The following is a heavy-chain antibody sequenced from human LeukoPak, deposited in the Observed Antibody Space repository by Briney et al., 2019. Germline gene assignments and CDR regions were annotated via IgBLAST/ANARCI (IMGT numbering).Heavy chain of an antibody. Sequence: SGPTLVKPTQTLTLTCTFSGFSLSTSGVGMGWIRQPPGKALEWIAIIYGNDDKYYSPSLKNRLTITKDTSKNQVVLGMTNMDPMDTATYYCIHFAKGLKMLFDPWGQGTLITVSS. CDR3: IHFAKGLKMLFDP. CDR1: GFSLSTSGVG. CDR2: IYGNDDK. J-gene: IGHJ5*02. D-gene: IGHD3-10*02. V-gene: IGHV2-5*01.